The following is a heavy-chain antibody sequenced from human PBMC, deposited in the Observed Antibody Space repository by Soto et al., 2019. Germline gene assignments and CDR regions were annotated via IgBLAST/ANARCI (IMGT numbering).Heavy chain of an antibody. CDR2: INSDGSST. V-gene: IGHV3-74*01. Sequence: GGSLRLSCSASGVTFSSYWMHWVRQAPGKGLVWVARINSDGSSTNYADSVKGRFTISRDNAKNTLYLQMNSLRAEDTAVYSCARDLNYYGSSGGLGYWGQGTLVTVSS. J-gene: IGHJ4*02. CDR3: ARDLNYYGSSGGLGY. CDR1: GVTFSSYW. D-gene: IGHD3-22*01.